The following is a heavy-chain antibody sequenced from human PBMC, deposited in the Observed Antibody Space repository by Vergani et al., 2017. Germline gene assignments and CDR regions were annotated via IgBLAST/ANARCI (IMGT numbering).Heavy chain of an antibody. D-gene: IGHD2-21*02. CDR3: ARDTAVCGGDCPYFDY. CDR1: GFTFDDYA. Sequence: EVQLVESGGGLVQPGRSLRLSCAASGFTFDDYAMHWVRQAPGKGLEWVSGISWNSGSIGYADSVKGRFTISRDNAKNSLYLQMTSLSAEDTAVYYCARDTAVCGGDCPYFDYWGQGTLVTVSA. J-gene: IGHJ4*02. CDR2: ISWNSGSI. V-gene: IGHV3-9*01.